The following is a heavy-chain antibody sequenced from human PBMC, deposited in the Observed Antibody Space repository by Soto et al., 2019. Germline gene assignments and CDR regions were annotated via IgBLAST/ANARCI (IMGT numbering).Heavy chain of an antibody. CDR1: GGSISSGGYY. CDR3: ASARSRGYSYGYRYYYYGMDV. J-gene: IGHJ6*02. D-gene: IGHD5-18*01. Sequence: PSETLSLTCTVSGGSISSGGYYWSWIRQHPGKGLEWIGYIYYSGSTYYNPSLKSRVTISVDTSKNQFSLKLSSVTAADTAVYYCASARSRGYSYGYRYYYYGMDVWGQGTTVTVSS. V-gene: IGHV4-31*03. CDR2: IYYSGST.